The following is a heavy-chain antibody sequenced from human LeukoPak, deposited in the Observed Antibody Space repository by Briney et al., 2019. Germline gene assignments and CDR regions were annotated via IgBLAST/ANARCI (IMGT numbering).Heavy chain of an antibody. J-gene: IGHJ4*02. V-gene: IGHV1-8*01. CDR2: MNPNSGNT. Sequence: EASVKVSCKASGYTFTSYDINWVRQATGQGLEWMGWMNPNSGNTGYAQKFQGRVTMTRNTSISTAYMELSSLRSEDTAVYYCARTLSYSYGYAFDYWGQGTLVTVSS. CDR3: ARTLSYSYGYAFDY. D-gene: IGHD5-18*01. CDR1: GYTFTSYD.